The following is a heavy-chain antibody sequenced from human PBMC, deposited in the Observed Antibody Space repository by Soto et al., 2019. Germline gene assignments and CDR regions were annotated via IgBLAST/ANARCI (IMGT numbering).Heavy chain of an antibody. CDR1: GYSFTSYW. Sequence: PGESQRVSCKGSGYSFTSYWIGWVRQMPGKGLEWMGIIYPGDSDTRYSPSFQGQVTISADKSISTAYLQWSSLKASDTAMYYCARRWCSGGSCYTMDVWGQGTTVTVSS. J-gene: IGHJ6*02. D-gene: IGHD2-15*01. CDR2: IYPGDSDT. CDR3: ARRWCSGGSCYTMDV. V-gene: IGHV5-51*01.